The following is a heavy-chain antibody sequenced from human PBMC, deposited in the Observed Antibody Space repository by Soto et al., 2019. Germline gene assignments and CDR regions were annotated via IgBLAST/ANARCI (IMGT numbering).Heavy chain of an antibody. J-gene: IGHJ4*02. CDR1: GFALSGYW. D-gene: IGHD2-21*02. CDR3: ARWESGDWYLGI. Sequence: LRLSCAASGFALSGYWMTWVRQAPGKGLEWVASINPDGTLKYYVDSVKGRFTISRDNADNSLFLQMISLRVEDTAVYYCARWESGDWYLGIWGQGTLVTVSS. V-gene: IGHV3-7*03. CDR2: INPDGTLK.